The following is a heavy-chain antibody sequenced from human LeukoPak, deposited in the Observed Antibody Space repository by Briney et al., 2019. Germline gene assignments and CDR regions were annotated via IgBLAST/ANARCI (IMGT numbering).Heavy chain of an antibody. J-gene: IGHJ4*02. CDR2: VNNDGSGT. CDR3: ARGGWGTAIDY. D-gene: IGHD1-7*01. CDR1: GFSFRGYW. V-gene: IGHV3-74*01. Sequence: PGGSLRLSCAASGFSFRGYWMHWVRQAPGKGLVWVSHVNNDGSGTTYADSVKGRFTISRDNAKNTVDLQMNSLRAEDTAVYYCARGGWGTAIDYLGQGTLVTVSS.